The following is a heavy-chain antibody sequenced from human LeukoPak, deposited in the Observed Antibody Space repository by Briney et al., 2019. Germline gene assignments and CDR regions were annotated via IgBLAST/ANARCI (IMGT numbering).Heavy chain of an antibody. V-gene: IGHV4-31*03. CDR1: GGSISSGAYY. J-gene: IGHJ6*02. CDR2: IYNSRTT. D-gene: IGHD4-23*01. Sequence: SETLSLTCTVSGGSISSGAYYWSWIRQHPGKGLEWIGSIYNSRTTYFNPSLKSRVTISLDTSRNHFSLKLTSVTAADTAVYFCATEKRVRWTKTDYYCYGMDVWGQGTTVTVSS. CDR3: ATEKRVRWTKTDYYCYGMDV.